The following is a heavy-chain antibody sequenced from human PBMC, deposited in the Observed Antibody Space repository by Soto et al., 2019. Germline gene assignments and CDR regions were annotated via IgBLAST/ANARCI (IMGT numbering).Heavy chain of an antibody. D-gene: IGHD1-26*01. J-gene: IGHJ4*02. CDR2: IYYDGRNK. CDR3: ARDLGELWPSVGGY. V-gene: IGHV3-33*01. CDR1: GFTFNTYG. Sequence: QVQLVESGGGVVQPGRSLRLSCAASGFTFNTYGMHWVRQAPGKGLEWVAVIYYDGRNKYYADSVKGRFTISRDNSKNALNLQMNSLTVEDTAVYYCARDLGELWPSVGGYGGQGTLVKVSS.